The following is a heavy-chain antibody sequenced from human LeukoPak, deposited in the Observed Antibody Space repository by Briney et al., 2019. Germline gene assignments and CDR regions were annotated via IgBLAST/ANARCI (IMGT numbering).Heavy chain of an antibody. CDR1: GFAFNTYW. D-gene: IGHD2-2*02. V-gene: IGHV3-74*01. CDR2: INGDGSST. CDR3: ARDLQYTLIWSDP. J-gene: IGHJ5*02. Sequence: PGGSLRLSCVASGFAFNTYWMHWVRQAPGKGLVWVSRINGDGSSTSYADSVKGRFTISRDNAKNTLYLQMNSLSTEDTAAYSCARDLQYTLIWSDPWGQGTLVTVSS.